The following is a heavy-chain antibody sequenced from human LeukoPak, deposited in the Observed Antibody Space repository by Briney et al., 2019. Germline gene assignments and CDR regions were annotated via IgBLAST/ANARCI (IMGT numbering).Heavy chain of an antibody. D-gene: IGHD3-3*01. J-gene: IGHJ3*02. V-gene: IGHV1-69*13. CDR2: IIPLFGTA. Sequence: SVKVSCKTSGGTFSNYALSWVRQAPGQGLEWMGRIIPLFGTANYAQKFQGRVTITADESKSTAYMELSSLRSEDTAVYYCARVPEPTYYDFWSGPQGNAFDIWGQGTMVTVSS. CDR3: ARVPEPTYYDFWSGPQGNAFDI. CDR1: GGTFSNYA.